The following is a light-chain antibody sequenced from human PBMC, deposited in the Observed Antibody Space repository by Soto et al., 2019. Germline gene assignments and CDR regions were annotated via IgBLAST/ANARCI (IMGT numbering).Light chain of an antibody. CDR2: EVS. Sequence: QSVLTQPPSASGSPGQSVTISCTGTSSDVGGYNYVSWYQQHPGKAPKLMIYEVSKRPSGVPDRVSGSKSGNTASLTVSGLQAEDEADYYCSSYGGSIYVFGTGTKVTVL. J-gene: IGLJ1*01. CDR1: SSDVGGYNY. CDR3: SSYGGSIYV. V-gene: IGLV2-8*01.